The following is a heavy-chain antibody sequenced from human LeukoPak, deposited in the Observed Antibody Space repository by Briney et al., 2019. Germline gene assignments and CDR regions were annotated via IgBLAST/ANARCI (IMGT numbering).Heavy chain of an antibody. Sequence: SQTLSLTCAISGDSVSGNSVAWNWIRQSPSRGLEWLGRTYYRSKWYSEYAVSVKSRITINPDTSKNQFSLQLDSVTPEDTAVYYCARAYNWNLDYWGQGALVTVSS. V-gene: IGHV6-1*01. CDR1: GDSVSGNSVA. J-gene: IGHJ4*02. CDR2: TYYRSKWYS. CDR3: ARAYNWNLDY. D-gene: IGHD1-1*01.